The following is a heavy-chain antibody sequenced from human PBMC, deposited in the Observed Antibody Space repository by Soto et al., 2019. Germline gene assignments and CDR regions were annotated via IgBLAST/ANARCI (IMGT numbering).Heavy chain of an antibody. V-gene: IGHV1-46*01. CDR1: GYTFTSYY. CDR2: INPSGGST. CDR3: ARDGADSGNYDILTGYPASDAFDI. D-gene: IGHD3-9*01. Sequence: GASVKVSCKASGYTFTSYYMHWVRQAPGQGLEWMGIINPSGGSTSYAQKFQGRVTMTRDTSTSTVCMELSSLRSEDTAVYYCARDGADSGNYDILTGYPASDAFDIWGQGTMVTVSS. J-gene: IGHJ3*02.